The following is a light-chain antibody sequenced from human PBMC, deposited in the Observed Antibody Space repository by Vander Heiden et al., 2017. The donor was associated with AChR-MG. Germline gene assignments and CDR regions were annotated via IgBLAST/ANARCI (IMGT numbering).Light chain of an antibody. J-gene: IGKJ2*01. CDR2: GAT. CDR1: QTVPGNS. Sequence: ESVLTQSPGTLSSSPGERVTLSCRASQTVPGNSLAWYQQKPGQAPRLLIFGATGRATGTPDRFSGSGSGTDFTLTISRLEPEDFAVYYCQQYGSSPMYTFGQGTKLEIK. CDR3: QQYGSSPMYT. V-gene: IGKV3-20*01.